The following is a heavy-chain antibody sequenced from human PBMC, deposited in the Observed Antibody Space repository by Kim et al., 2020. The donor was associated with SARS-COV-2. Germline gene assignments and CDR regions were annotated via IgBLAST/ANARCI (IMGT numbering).Heavy chain of an antibody. J-gene: IGHJ4*02. D-gene: IGHD5-12*01. CDR3: AKLWSYSAYDSGFSDF. V-gene: IGHV3-23*01. Sequence: GGSLRLSCAASGFTFSNYAMSWVRQAPGKGLEWVSSISGSGTTTYSADSVKGRLTISRDNSKNTLYLQMNSLRAEDTAVYYCAKLWSYSAYDSGFSDFWGQGTPVTVSS. CDR2: ISGSGTTT. CDR1: GFTFSNYA.